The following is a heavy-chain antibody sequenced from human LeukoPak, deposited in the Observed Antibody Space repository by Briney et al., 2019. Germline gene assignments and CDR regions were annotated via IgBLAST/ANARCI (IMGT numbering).Heavy chain of an antibody. Sequence: KPSQTLSLTCTVSDGSISSGSYYWSWIRQPAGKGLAWIGRIYTSGSTNYNPSLKSRVTISVDTSKNQFSLKLSSVTAADTAVYYCARGGLTYYYDSSGYYKWNYFDYWGQGTLVTVSS. CDR2: IYTSGST. V-gene: IGHV4-61*02. J-gene: IGHJ4*02. CDR3: ARGGLTYYYDSSGYYKWNYFDY. CDR1: DGSISSGSYY. D-gene: IGHD3-22*01.